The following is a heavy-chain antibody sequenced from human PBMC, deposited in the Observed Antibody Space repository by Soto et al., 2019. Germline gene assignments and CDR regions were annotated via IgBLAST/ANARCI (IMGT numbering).Heavy chain of an antibody. D-gene: IGHD3-3*01. Sequence: SETLSLTCTVSGGSISNYFCNWIRQPAGKGLEWIGRIDNSGSTNYNPTLKSRITMSADTSRNQSSLKLNSVTAADTAVYYCARGGQDFCSGPFDYWGQGALVTVSS. V-gene: IGHV4-4*07. CDR2: IDNSGST. CDR3: ARGGQDFCSGPFDY. CDR1: GGSISNYF. J-gene: IGHJ4*02.